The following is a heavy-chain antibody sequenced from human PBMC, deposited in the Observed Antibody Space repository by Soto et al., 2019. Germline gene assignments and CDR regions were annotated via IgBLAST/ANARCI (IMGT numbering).Heavy chain of an antibody. V-gene: IGHV4-59*08. D-gene: IGHD2-8*02. CDR1: GGSIINYY. CDR2: INHDGYS. J-gene: IGHJ6*02. CDR3: ARQGYWPHHGLGDD. Sequence: QVQLQQSGPGLVKPSETLSLTCTVSGGSIINYYCSWFRQSPGKGLEWIGYINHDGYSAYNLSLRSRITTSPDTPPTPCPLLLDSGPATETAVYYSARQGYWPHHGLGDDWGQGTTVIAS.